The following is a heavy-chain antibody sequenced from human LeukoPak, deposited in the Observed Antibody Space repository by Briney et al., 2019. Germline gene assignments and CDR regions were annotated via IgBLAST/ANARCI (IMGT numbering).Heavy chain of an antibody. CDR1: GFTFSSYS. CDR3: ARETGTRGFYYGMDV. J-gene: IGHJ6*02. V-gene: IGHV3-48*04. D-gene: IGHD3-10*01. Sequence: PGGSLRLSCAASGFTFSSYSLNWVRQAPGKGLEWISYISSSSSTIYYADSVKGRGTISRDNAKNSLYLQVNSLRAEDTAVYYCARETGTRGFYYGMDVWGQGTTVTVSS. CDR2: ISSSSSTI.